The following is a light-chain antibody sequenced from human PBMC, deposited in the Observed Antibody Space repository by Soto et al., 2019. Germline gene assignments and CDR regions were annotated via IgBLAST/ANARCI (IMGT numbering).Light chain of an antibody. CDR2: DVS. Sequence: QSALTQPASVSRSPGQSITISCTGTSSDVGGYNYVSWYQQHPGKAPKLMIYDVSNRPSGVSNRFSGSKSGNTASLTISGLQAEDEADYYCSSYTSSSIPYVFGTGTKVTVL. CDR1: SSDVGGYNY. V-gene: IGLV2-14*01. CDR3: SSYTSSSIPYV. J-gene: IGLJ1*01.